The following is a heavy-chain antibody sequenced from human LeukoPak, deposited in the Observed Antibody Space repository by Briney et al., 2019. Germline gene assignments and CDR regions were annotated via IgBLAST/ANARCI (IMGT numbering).Heavy chain of an antibody. Sequence: ASVKVSCKASGYTFTSYGISWVRQAPGQGLEWMGWISAYNGNTNYAQKLQGRVTITADKSTSTAYMELSSLRSEDTAVYYCGIAAAVLVYFDYWGQGTLVTVSS. CDR3: GIAAAVLVYFDY. CDR2: ISAYNGNT. CDR1: GYTFTSYG. V-gene: IGHV1-18*01. J-gene: IGHJ4*02. D-gene: IGHD6-13*01.